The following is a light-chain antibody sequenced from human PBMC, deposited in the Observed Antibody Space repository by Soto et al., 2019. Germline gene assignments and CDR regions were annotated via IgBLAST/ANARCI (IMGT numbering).Light chain of an antibody. V-gene: IGLV2-14*01. CDR3: SSYTTSSTRV. Sequence: QSALTQPASVSGSPGQSIAISCTGSSSDVGIHNYVSWYQQHPGKVPKLIIYAVTNRPSGVSNRFSGSKSGNTASLTISGLQAEDEADYYCSSYTTSSTRVFGTGTKLTVL. CDR1: SSDVGIHNY. CDR2: AVT. J-gene: IGLJ1*01.